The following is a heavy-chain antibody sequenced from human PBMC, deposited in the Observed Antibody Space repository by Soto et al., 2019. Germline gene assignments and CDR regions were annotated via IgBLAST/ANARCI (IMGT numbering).Heavy chain of an antibody. CDR3: ARDRDTYGHGFFDY. CDR2: ISSSSSHT. Sequence: LRLSCAASGFTFSDFYMTWIRQAPGKGLEWVSHISSSSSHTNYADSVKGRFTVSRDNANNSLYLEMNNLRADDTAVYFCARDRDTYGHGFFDYWGQGTLVTVSS. D-gene: IGHD5-18*01. CDR1: GFTFSDFY. J-gene: IGHJ4*02. V-gene: IGHV3-11*05.